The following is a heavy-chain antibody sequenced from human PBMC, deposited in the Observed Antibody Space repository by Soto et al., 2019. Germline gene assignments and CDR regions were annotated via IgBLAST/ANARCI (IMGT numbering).Heavy chain of an antibody. CDR2: INHSGST. CDR3: ARPQFSGTYHDPFKI. D-gene: IGHD1-26*01. Sequence: SETGSESCGGYGGCLSGDDGRGIRQPPGKGLEWIGEINHSGSTNYNPSLKSRVTISVDTSKNQFSLKLSSVTAADTAMYYCARPQFSGTYHDPFKIWGPGTMVT. V-gene: IGHV4-34*01. J-gene: IGHJ3*02. CDR1: GGCLSGDD.